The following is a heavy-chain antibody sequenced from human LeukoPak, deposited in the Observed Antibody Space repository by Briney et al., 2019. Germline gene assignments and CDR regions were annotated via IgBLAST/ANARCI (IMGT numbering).Heavy chain of an antibody. CDR3: AFSSYYLQGNYYYMDV. J-gene: IGHJ6*03. Sequence: ASVKVSCKASGYTFTGYYMHWVRQAPGQGLEWMGWINPNSGGTNYAQKFQGRVTMTRDTSISTVYMELRSLRSDDTAVYYCAFSSYYLQGNYYYMDVWGKGTTVTVSS. CDR2: INPNSGGT. D-gene: IGHD1-26*01. CDR1: GYTFTGYY. V-gene: IGHV1-2*02.